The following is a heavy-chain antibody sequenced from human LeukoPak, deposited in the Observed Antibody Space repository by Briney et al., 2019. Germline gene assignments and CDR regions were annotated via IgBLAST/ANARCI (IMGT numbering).Heavy chain of an antibody. V-gene: IGHV3-49*04. Sequence: GRPLRLSCTASGFTFGDYAMNWVRQAPGKGLEWIAFIRSKTYSGAKEYAESVKGRFTISRDASKSIAYLQMNSLKTEDTAVYYCSRHSDTIFGVFDNWGQGTLVTVSS. D-gene: IGHD3-3*01. CDR1: GFTFGDYA. CDR3: SRHSDTIFGVFDN. CDR2: IRSKTYSGAK. J-gene: IGHJ4*02.